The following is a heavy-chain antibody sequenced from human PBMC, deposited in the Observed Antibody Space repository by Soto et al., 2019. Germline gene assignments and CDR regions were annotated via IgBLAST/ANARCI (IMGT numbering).Heavy chain of an antibody. Sequence: GGSLRLSCAASGFTFSSYAMSWVRQAPGKGLEWVSAISGSGGSTYYADSVKGRFTISRDNSKNTLYLQMNSLRAEDTVVYYCAKETTILYYYYMDVWGKGTRVSVPS. CDR3: AKETTILYYYYMDV. CDR1: GFTFSSYA. D-gene: IGHD1-1*01. J-gene: IGHJ6*03. V-gene: IGHV3-23*01. CDR2: ISGSGGST.